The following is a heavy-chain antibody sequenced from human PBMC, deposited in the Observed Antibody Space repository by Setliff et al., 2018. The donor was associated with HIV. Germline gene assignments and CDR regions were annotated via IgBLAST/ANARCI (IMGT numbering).Heavy chain of an antibody. CDR3: ARVLPPTRGATTNTPPGVFDI. D-gene: IGHD1-1*01. CDR1: GGSISSYY. V-gene: IGHV4-4*09. CDR2: IYTSGIT. Sequence: KPSETLSLTCTGSGGSISSYYWSWIRQPPGKGLEWIGYIYTSGITNYNPSLKSRVTMSIDTSKNQFSLKLSSVTAADTAVYYCARVLPPTRGATTNTPPGVFDIWGQGTMVTVSS. J-gene: IGHJ3*02.